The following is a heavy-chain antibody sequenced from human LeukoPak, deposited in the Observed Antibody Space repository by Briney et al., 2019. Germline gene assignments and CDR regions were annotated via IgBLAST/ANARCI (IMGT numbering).Heavy chain of an antibody. D-gene: IGHD6-19*01. V-gene: IGHV4-4*07. CDR2: IYTSGST. Sequence: PSGTPSLTCIVSGCSISSYYWNWIRQPAGKGLEWIGRIYTSGSTNYNPSLKSRVNMSVDTSKNQFYLKLSSVTAADTAVYYWVRVSVAGLRGYFDYWGQGTLVTVSS. CDR3: VRVSVAGLRGYFDY. J-gene: IGHJ4*02. CDR1: GCSISSYY.